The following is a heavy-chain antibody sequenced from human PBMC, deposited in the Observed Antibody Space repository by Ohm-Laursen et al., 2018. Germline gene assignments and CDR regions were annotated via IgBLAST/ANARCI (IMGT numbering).Heavy chain of an antibody. CDR2: TYYRTNWYN. Sequence: PTQTLTLTCAMSGDSVFSNSATWNWIRQSPSRGLEWLGRTYYRTNWYNDYAVSVRGRIIINPDPSKNQFSLQLNSVTPEDTAVYYCTRDSKGYFDLWGRGTLVTVSS. J-gene: IGHJ2*01. V-gene: IGHV6-1*01. CDR3: TRDSKGYFDL. CDR1: GDSVFSNSAT.